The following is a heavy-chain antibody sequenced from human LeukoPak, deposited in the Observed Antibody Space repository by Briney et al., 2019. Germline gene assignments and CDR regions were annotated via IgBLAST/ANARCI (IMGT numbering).Heavy chain of an antibody. V-gene: IGHV4-38-2*02. Sequence: SETLSLTCAVSGYSISSGYYWGWIRQPPGKGLEWIGNIYHSGGTYYNPSLKSRVTMSVDTSNNQFSLKLSSVTAADTAVYFCARDAESYDLWSGYSFDIWGQGTMVTASS. J-gene: IGHJ3*02. CDR3: ARDAESYDLWSGYSFDI. D-gene: IGHD3-3*01. CDR2: IYHSGGT. CDR1: GYSISSGYY.